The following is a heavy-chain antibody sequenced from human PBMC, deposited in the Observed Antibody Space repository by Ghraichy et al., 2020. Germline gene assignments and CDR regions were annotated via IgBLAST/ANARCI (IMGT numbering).Heavy chain of an antibody. J-gene: IGHJ5*02. CDR2: ISYDGSNK. Sequence: GGSLRLSCAASGFTFSSYAMHWVRQAPGKGLEWVAVISYDGSNKYYADSVKGRFTISRDNSKNTLYLQMNSLRAEDTAVYYCARAARKCSSTSCYLFDPWGQGTLVTVSS. CDR3: ARAARKCSSTSCYLFDP. CDR1: GFTFSSYA. D-gene: IGHD2-2*01. V-gene: IGHV3-30-3*01.